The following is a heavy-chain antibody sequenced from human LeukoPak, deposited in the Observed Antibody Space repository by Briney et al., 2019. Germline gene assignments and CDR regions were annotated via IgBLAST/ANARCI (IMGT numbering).Heavy chain of an antibody. V-gene: IGHV3-48*01. Sequence: GGSLRLSCAASGFSFSSYSMNWVRQAPGKGLEWVSYISSSTTTIYYADSVKGRFTISRDNAKNSLYLQINSLRAEDTAVFYCARPNWYDLHFDYWGQGTLVTVSS. D-gene: IGHD1-1*01. CDR2: ISSSTTTI. J-gene: IGHJ4*02. CDR1: GFSFSSYS. CDR3: ARPNWYDLHFDY.